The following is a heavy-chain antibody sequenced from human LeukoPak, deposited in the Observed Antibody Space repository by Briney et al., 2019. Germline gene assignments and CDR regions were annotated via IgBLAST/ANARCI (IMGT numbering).Heavy chain of an antibody. CDR1: GDSITSSHYS. CDR2: IYTSGTT. D-gene: IGHD6-13*01. Sequence: SETLSLTCTVSGDSITSSHYSWSWIRQPAGNGLEWIGRIYTSGTTNYNPSLKSRVSISVDRPKNRFSLELSSVTAADTAVYYCARLISSSWYGVDYYGMDVWGQGTTVTVSS. J-gene: IGHJ6*02. V-gene: IGHV4-61*02. CDR3: ARLISSSWYGVDYYGMDV.